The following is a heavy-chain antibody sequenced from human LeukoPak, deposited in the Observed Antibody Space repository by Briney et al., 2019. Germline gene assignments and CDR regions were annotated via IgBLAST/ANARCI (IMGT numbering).Heavy chain of an antibody. CDR2: ILYDGTNK. J-gene: IGHJ6*03. Sequence: PGRSLRLSCAASGFTFSSYAMHWVRQAPGKGLEWLAVILYDGTNKYYADSVKGRFTISRDNSKNTLYLQMNSLRDEDTAVYYCARDQGSLPVWFYYYMDVWGSGTTVTVSS. D-gene: IGHD3-16*01. CDR3: ARDQGSLPVWFYYYMDV. V-gene: IGHV3-30*01. CDR1: GFTFSSYA.